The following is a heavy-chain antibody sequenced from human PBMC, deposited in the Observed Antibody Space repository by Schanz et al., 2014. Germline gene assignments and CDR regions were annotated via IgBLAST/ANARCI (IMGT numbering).Heavy chain of an antibody. CDR2: IWNNGVTK. CDR1: GFTFSSYA. Sequence: QVQLAESGGGVVQPGRSLRLSCAASGFTFSSYAMHWVRQAPGKGLEWVAVIWNNGVTKYYADSVRGRFTISRDRFQNTLYLRMSSLRAEDTAVYYCARPRFDYGEVDYWGQGTLVTVSS. D-gene: IGHD4-17*01. J-gene: IGHJ4*02. CDR3: ARPRFDYGEVDY. V-gene: IGHV3-33*08.